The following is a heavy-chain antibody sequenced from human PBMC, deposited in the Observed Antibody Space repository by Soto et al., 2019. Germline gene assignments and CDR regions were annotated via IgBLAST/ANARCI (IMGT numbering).Heavy chain of an antibody. Sequence: QVQLVESGGGVVQPGRSLRLSCAASGFTFSSYGMHWVRQAPGNGLEWVAVISYDGSNKYYADSVKGRFTISRDNSKNTLYLQMNSLRAEDTAVYYCAKDSGSSSFRRGYYYYGMDVWGQGTTVTVSS. J-gene: IGHJ6*02. CDR2: ISYDGSNK. CDR1: GFTFSSYG. CDR3: AKDSGSSSFRRGYYYYGMDV. D-gene: IGHD6-13*01. V-gene: IGHV3-30*18.